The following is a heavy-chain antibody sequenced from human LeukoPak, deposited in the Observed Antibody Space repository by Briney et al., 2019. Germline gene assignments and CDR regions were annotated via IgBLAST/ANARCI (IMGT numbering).Heavy chain of an antibody. Sequence: PSDTLSLTCAVSGYSISSSNWWGWFRQPPGKGLEWIGSIYYSGNTYYNPSLKSRVSISVDTSKNQFSLKLSSVTAADTAVYYCARHPGRLFDYWGQGTLVTVSS. CDR2: IYYSGNT. CDR1: GYSISSSNW. V-gene: IGHV4-28*01. CDR3: ARHPGRLFDY. J-gene: IGHJ4*02.